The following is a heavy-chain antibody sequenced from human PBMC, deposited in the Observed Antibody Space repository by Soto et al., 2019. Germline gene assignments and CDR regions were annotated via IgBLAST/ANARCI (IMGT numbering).Heavy chain of an antibody. Sequence: SVTLRLTWTVVGGTCSGYYWSWISQPPGKGLEWIGEINHSGSTNYNPSLKSRVTISVDTSKNQFSLKLSSVTAADTAVYYRARVKVGAATVWFAPWGQGTLVTVSS. CDR3: ARVKVGAATVWFAP. V-gene: IGHV4-34*01. J-gene: IGHJ5*02. CDR1: GGTCSGYY. D-gene: IGHD1-26*01. CDR2: INHSGST.